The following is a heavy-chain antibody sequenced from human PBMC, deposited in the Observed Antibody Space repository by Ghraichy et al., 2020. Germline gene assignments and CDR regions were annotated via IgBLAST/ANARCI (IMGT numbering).Heavy chain of an antibody. CDR2: ISWDGDST. J-gene: IGHJ4*02. Sequence: RGSLRLSCAASGFTFDDYTMHWVRQAPGKGLEWVSLISWDGDSTYYADSVKGRFTISRDNSKNSLYLQMNSLRTEDTALYYCAKSRAIVVVTASGFDYWGQGTLVTVSS. CDR3: AKSRAIVVVTASGFDY. D-gene: IGHD2-21*02. V-gene: IGHV3-43*01. CDR1: GFTFDDYT.